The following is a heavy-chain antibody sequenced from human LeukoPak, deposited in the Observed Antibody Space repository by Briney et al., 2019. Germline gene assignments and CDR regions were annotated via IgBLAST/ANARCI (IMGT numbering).Heavy chain of an antibody. Sequence: ASVKVSCKASGYTFTSYYMHWVRQAPGQGLEWMGIINPSGGSTSYAQKFQGRVTMTRDMSTSTDYMELSSLRAEDTAVYYCARDPRVAVSYYYYYMDVWGKGTTVTVSS. J-gene: IGHJ6*03. V-gene: IGHV1-46*01. CDR1: GYTFTSYY. CDR2: INPSGGST. D-gene: IGHD6-19*01. CDR3: ARDPRVAVSYYYYYMDV.